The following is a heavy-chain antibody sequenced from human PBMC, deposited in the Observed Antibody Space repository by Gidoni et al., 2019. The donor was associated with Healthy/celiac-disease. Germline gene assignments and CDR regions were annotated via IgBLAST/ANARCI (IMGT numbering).Heavy chain of an antibody. CDR2: INHSGST. Sequence: QVQLQHWGAGLLKPSETLSLTCAVYGGSFSGYYWRWIRQPPGKGLEWIGEINHSGSTTYNPSLKSRVTISVDTSKNQFSLKLSAVTAADTAVYYCARGLTGYSTDFDYWGQGTLVTVSS. CDR1: GGSFSGYY. D-gene: IGHD6-13*01. CDR3: ARGLTGYSTDFDY. J-gene: IGHJ4*02. V-gene: IGHV4-34*01.